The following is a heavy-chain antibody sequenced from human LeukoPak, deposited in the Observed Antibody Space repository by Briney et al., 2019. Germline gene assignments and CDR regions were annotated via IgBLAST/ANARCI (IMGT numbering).Heavy chain of an antibody. D-gene: IGHD3-3*01. CDR2: IKQDGSEK. Sequence: GGSLRLSCAASGFTFSSYWMSWVRQALGKGLEWVANIKQDGSEKYYVDSVKGRFTISRDNAKNSLYLQMNSLRAEDTAVYYCARTPGKYYDFWSGYFRFDYWGQGTLVTVSS. CDR3: ARTPGKYYDFWSGYFRFDY. CDR1: GFTFSSYW. V-gene: IGHV3-7*01. J-gene: IGHJ4*02.